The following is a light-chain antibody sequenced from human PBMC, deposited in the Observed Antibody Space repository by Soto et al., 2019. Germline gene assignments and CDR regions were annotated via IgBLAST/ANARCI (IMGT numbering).Light chain of an antibody. CDR2: GAS. V-gene: IGKV3-15*01. CDR1: QSISSN. J-gene: IGKJ4*01. Sequence: EVVMTQSPATLSISPVERSTLSCIASQSISSNLAWYQQKPGQAPRLLIYGASSRASGIPARFSGSGSGTEFTLIISSLQSEDFAVYYCQQYNNWPPLTFGGGTKVDIK. CDR3: QQYNNWPPLT.